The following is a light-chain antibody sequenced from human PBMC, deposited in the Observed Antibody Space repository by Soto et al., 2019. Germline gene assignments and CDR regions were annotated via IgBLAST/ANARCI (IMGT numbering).Light chain of an antibody. CDR1: SSDVGGYNY. V-gene: IGLV2-14*01. CDR2: EVS. CDR3: SSYTSSSTWV. J-gene: IGLJ3*02. Sequence: QSALTQPASVSGSPGQLITISCTGTSSDVGGYNYVSWYQQHPGKAPKLMIYEVSNRPSGVSSRFSGSKSGNTASLTISGLQDEDEADYYCSSYTSSSTWVFGGGTKLTVL.